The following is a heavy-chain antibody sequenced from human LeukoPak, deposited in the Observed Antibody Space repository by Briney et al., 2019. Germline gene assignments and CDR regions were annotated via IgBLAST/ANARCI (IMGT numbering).Heavy chain of an antibody. CDR2: IKQDGSEK. D-gene: IGHD3-10*01. Sequence: GGSLRLSCAASGFTFSSYWMSWVRQAPGKGLEWVANIKQDGSEKYYVDSVKGRFTISRDNAKNSLYLQMNSLRAEDTAVYYCVARMRITMVRGVSPFWGQGTLVTVSS. V-gene: IGHV3-7*03. CDR3: VARMRITMVRGVSPF. CDR1: GFTFSSYW. J-gene: IGHJ4*02.